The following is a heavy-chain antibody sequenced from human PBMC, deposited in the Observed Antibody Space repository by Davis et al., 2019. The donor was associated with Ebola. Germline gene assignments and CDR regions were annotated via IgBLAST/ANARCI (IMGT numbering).Heavy chain of an antibody. CDR2: IYYSGST. CDR3: ARLSIVGATSYAYSFVNAFDI. D-gene: IGHD1-26*01. V-gene: IGHV4-39*01. CDR1: GFTFSSYSMN. Sequence: ESLKISCAASGFTFSSYSMNWVRQAPGKGLEWIGSIYYSGSTYYNPSLKSRVTISVDTSKNQFSLKLSSVTAADTAVYYCARLSIVGATSYAYSFVNAFDIWGQGTMVTVSS. J-gene: IGHJ3*02.